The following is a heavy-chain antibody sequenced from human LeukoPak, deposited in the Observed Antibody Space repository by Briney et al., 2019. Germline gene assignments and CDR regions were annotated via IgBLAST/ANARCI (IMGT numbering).Heavy chain of an antibody. CDR3: ARLPYDILTGYLDAFDI. D-gene: IGHD3-9*01. CDR2: IYYSGST. CDR1: GGSISSYY. J-gene: IGHJ3*02. Sequence: SETLSLTCTVSGGSISSYYWSWIRQPPGEGLEWIGYIYYSGSTNYNPSLKSRVTISVDTSKNQFSLKLSSVTAADTAVYYCARLPYDILTGYLDAFDIWGQGTMVTVSS. V-gene: IGHV4-59*08.